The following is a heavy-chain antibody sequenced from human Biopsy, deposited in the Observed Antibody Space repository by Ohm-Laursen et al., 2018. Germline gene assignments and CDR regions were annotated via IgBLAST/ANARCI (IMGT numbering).Heavy chain of an antibody. CDR1: GFTFRTYG. Sequence: RSLRLSCTASGFTFRTYGMHWVRLAPGKGLEWVAVISYDQITKHYADSVRGRFTISRDNSKNTLYLQVNSLRAEDTALYYCAKDLGQVTAAIGYWGQGTLVTVSS. V-gene: IGHV3-30*18. CDR3: AKDLGQVTAAIGY. CDR2: ISYDQITK. D-gene: IGHD2-21*02. J-gene: IGHJ4*02.